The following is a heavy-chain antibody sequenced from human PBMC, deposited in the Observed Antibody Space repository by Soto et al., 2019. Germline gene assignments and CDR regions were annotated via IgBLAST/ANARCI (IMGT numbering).Heavy chain of an antibody. Sequence: ETLSLTCAVSGYSISSGYYWGWIRQPPGKGLEWIGSIYHSGSTYYNPSLKSRVTISVDTSKNQFSLKLSSVTAADTAVYYCATTQNYYDSSGYQTDGADAFDIWGQGTMVTVSS. D-gene: IGHD3-22*01. CDR3: ATTQNYYDSSGYQTDGADAFDI. V-gene: IGHV4-38-2*01. J-gene: IGHJ3*02. CDR2: IYHSGST. CDR1: GYSISSGYY.